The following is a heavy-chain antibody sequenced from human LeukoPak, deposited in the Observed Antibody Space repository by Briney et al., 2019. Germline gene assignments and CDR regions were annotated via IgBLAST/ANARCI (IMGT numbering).Heavy chain of an antibody. J-gene: IGHJ4*02. CDR3: ARLTGQNYDILTGYGDY. CDR1: GGSFSGYY. V-gene: IGHV4-34*01. CDR2: INHSGST. Sequence: SETLSLTCAVYGGSFSGYYWSWIRQPPGKGLEWIGEINHSGSTNYNPSLKSRVTISVDTSKNQFSLKLSSVIAADTAVYYCARLTGQNYDILTGYGDYWGQGTLVTVSS. D-gene: IGHD3-9*01.